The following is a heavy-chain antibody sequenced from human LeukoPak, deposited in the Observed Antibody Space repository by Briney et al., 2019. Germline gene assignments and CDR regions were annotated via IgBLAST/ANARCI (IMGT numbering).Heavy chain of an antibody. D-gene: IGHD4-23*01. J-gene: IGHJ4*02. CDR1: GGSFSGYY. V-gene: IGHV4-34*01. Sequence: SETLSLTCAVYGGSFSGYYWSWIRQPPGKGLEWIGEINHSGSTNYNPSLKSRVTISVDTSKNQFSLKLSSVTAADTAVYYCASAIRWGGKFDYWGQGTLVTVSS. CDR3: ASAIRWGGKFDY. CDR2: INHSGST.